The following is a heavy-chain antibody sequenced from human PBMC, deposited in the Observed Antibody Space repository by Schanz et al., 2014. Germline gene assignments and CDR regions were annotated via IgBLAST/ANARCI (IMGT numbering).Heavy chain of an antibody. Sequence: GQLLESGGGLIQPGGSLRLSCAASGFTFSDYYMSWIRQAPGKGLEWVSSISSSSSYIYYADSVKGRFTISRDNAKNSLYLQMNSLRAGDTAVYYCARDRGYCSGGSCLTFDYWGQGTLVTVSS. J-gene: IGHJ4*02. CDR3: ARDRGYCSGGSCLTFDY. CDR2: ISSSSSYI. D-gene: IGHD2-15*01. CDR1: GFTFSDYY. V-gene: IGHV3-11*06.